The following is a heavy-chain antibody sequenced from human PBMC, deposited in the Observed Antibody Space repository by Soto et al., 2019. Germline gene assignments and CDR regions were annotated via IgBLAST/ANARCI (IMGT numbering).Heavy chain of an antibody. CDR1: GFTFSSYG. J-gene: IGHJ4*02. Sequence: PGGSLRLSCAASGFTFSSYGMHWVRQAPGKGLEWLAVISYDANNKYYADFVKGRFSISRDNSKNTLYLQMDSLRSEDTAVYYCATNYDSSGYYLDYWGQGTLVTVSS. V-gene: IGHV3-30*03. CDR2: ISYDANNK. CDR3: ATNYDSSGYYLDY. D-gene: IGHD3-22*01.